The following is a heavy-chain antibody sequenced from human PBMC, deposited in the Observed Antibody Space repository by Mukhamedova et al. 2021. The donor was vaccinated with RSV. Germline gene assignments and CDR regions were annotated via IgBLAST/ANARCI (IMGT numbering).Heavy chain of an antibody. V-gene: IGHV1-18*01. CDR2: ISAYNGNT. J-gene: IGHJ4*02. Sequence: GQGLEWMGWISAYNGNTNSAQKFQGRVTMTTDTSTNTAYMEVKSLRSDDTAVYYCARARHCSSPSCYESYFDYWCQGTLVTVFS. D-gene: IGHD2-2*01. CDR3: ARARHCSSPSCYESYFDY.